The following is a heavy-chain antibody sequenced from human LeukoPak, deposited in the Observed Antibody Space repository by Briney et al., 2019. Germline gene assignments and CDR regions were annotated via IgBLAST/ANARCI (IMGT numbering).Heavy chain of an antibody. CDR2: INPSGGST. CDR3: ARASSHYNYYYYGMDV. J-gene: IGHJ6*02. V-gene: IGHV1-46*01. D-gene: IGHD2-2*02. Sequence: TFTSXXMHWVRXAXGQGLEWMGIINPSGGSTSYAQKFQGRVTMTRDTSTSTVYMELSSLRSEDTAVYYCARASSHYNYYYYGMDVWGQGTTVTVSS. CDR1: TFTSXX.